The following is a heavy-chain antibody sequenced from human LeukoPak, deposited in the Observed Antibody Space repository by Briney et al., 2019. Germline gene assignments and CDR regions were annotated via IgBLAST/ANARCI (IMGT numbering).Heavy chain of an antibody. Sequence: SETLSLTCAVYGGCFSGYYWSWIRQPPRKGLEWIGGINHSGRTNYNPSLKSRVPISVDTSKNQFSLKLSSVTAADTAVYYCARVDCNSGSCYPGRWFDPWGQGTLVTVSS. D-gene: IGHD2-15*01. CDR3: ARVDCNSGSCYPGRWFDP. CDR2: INHSGRT. CDR1: GGCFSGYY. V-gene: IGHV4-34*01. J-gene: IGHJ5*02.